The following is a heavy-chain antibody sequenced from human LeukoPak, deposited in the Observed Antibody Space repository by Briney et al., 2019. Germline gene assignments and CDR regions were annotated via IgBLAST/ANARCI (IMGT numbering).Heavy chain of an antibody. D-gene: IGHD6-19*01. V-gene: IGHV5-51*01. CDR2: IYPGDSDT. J-gene: IGHJ5*02. CDR1: GYSFTSYR. Sequence: GESLKISCKGSGYSFTSYRIGWVRQMPGKGLEWMGIIYPGDSDTRYSPSFQGQVTISADKSISTAYLQWSSLEASDTAMYYCARRVAVAGFDPWGQGTLVTVSS. CDR3: ARRVAVAGFDP.